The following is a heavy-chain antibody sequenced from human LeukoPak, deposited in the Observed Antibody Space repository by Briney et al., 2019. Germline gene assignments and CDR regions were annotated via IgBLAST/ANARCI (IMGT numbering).Heavy chain of an antibody. CDR2: ISSSSSYI. CDR3: ARDGGVYGMDV. V-gene: IGHV3-21*01. D-gene: IGHD3-3*01. J-gene: IGHJ6*02. CDR1: GFTFSSYS. Sequence: PGGSLRLSCAASGFTFSSYSMNWVRQAPGKGLEWVSSISSSSSYIYYADSVKGRFTISRDNAKNSLYLQMNSLRAEDTAVYNCARDGGVYGMDVWGQGTTVTVSS.